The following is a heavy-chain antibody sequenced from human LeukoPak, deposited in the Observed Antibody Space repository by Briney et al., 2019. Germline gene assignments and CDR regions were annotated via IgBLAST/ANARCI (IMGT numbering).Heavy chain of an antibody. CDR3: ARREGYSYGYSGRNWFDP. Sequence: SETLSLTCTVSGGSISSSSYYWGWIRQPPGKGLEWIGSIYYSGSTYYNPSLKSRVTISVDTSKNQFSLKLSSVTAADTAVYYCARREGYSYGYSGRNWFDPWGQGTLVTVSS. J-gene: IGHJ5*02. D-gene: IGHD5-18*01. CDR1: GGSISSSSYY. V-gene: IGHV4-39*01. CDR2: IYYSGST.